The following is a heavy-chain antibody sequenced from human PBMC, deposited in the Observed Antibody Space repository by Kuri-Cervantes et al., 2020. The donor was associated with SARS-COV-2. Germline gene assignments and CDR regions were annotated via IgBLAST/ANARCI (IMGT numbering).Heavy chain of an antibody. CDR1: GYSISSGYY. CDR2: IYHSGST. Sequence: SETLSLTCAVSGYSISSGYYWGWIRQPTGKGLEWIGSIYHSGSTYYNPSLKSRVTISVDTSKNQFSLKLSSVTAADTAVYYCARNVKYRQPYYYMDVWGKGTTVTVSS. V-gene: IGHV4-38-2*01. J-gene: IGHJ6*03. CDR3: ARNVKYRQPYYYMDV. D-gene: IGHD6-6*01.